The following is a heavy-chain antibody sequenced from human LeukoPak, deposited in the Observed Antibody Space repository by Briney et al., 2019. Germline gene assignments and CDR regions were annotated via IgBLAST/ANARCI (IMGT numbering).Heavy chain of an antibody. D-gene: IGHD3-9*01. J-gene: IGHJ5*02. CDR2: IYYTGST. CDR3: ARGGTYNDILSFDP. Sequence: SETLSLTCTVSGGSIRYLYWTCIRQSPGKGLEWIGQIYYTGSTYYNPSLKRRVTISVDTSRNQFSLNLTSVTAAYTAVYYCARGGTYNDILSFDPWGQGTLVTVSS. V-gene: IGHV4-59*01. CDR1: GGSIRYLY.